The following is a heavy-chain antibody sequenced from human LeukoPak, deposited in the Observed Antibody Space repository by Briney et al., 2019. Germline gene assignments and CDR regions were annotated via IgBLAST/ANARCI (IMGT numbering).Heavy chain of an antibody. CDR2: IYYSGST. CDR1: GGSISSYY. Sequence: SETLSLTCTVSGGSISSYYWSWIRQPPGKGLEWIGYIYYSGSTNYNPSLKSRVTISVDTPKNQFSLKLSSVTAADTAVYYCARDGVEGVISAFDIWGQGTMVTVSS. CDR3: ARDGVEGVISAFDI. V-gene: IGHV4-59*01. D-gene: IGHD3-16*02. J-gene: IGHJ3*02.